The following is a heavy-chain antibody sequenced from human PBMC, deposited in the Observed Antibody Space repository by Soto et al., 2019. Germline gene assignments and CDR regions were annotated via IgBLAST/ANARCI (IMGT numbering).Heavy chain of an antibody. V-gene: IGHV1-69*01. J-gene: IGHJ6*02. CDR3: ARGYCSSSRCYFSGRWSGMDV. CDR2: IIPIFGTA. CDR1: GGTFSSYA. D-gene: IGHD2-2*01. Sequence: QVQLVQSGAEVKKPGSSVKVSCKASGGTFSSYAISWVRQAPGQGLEWMGGIIPIFGTANYAQKFQGRVTISAAEFTSTPYMDLSRLGSEDTAVYYCARGYCSSSRCYFSGRWSGMDVWGQGTTVSVSS.